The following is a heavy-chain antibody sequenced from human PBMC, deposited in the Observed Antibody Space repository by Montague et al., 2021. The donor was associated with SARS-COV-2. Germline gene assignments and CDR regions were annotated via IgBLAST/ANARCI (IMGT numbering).Heavy chain of an antibody. CDR2: IYHSGST. CDR1: DGSFSGYS. D-gene: IGHD2-2*02. J-gene: IGHJ6*03. Sequence: SETLSLTCAVYDGSFSGYSWSWIRQPPGKGLEWIGQIYHSGSTNYNPSLKSRVTISVDTSKNQSSLKLSSVTAADTALYYCRVVPAGIPKGPNYYYMDVWGKGTTVTVSS. V-gene: IGHV4-34*03. CDR3: RVVPAGIPKGPNYYYMDV.